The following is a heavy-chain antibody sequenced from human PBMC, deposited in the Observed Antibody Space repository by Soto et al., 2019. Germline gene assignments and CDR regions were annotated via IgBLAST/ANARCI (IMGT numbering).Heavy chain of an antibody. CDR1: GFTFSIYG. CDR2: FSSDSRTT. V-gene: IGHV3-48*02. CDR3: VRNVQFEFDL. Sequence: GGSLRLSCVASGFTFSIYGMNWVRQAPGKGLEWISHFSSDSRTTYYADSVKGRFTISRDNAKNSLYLQMNSLRDADTAMYHCVRNVQFEFDLWGQGTLVTVSS. J-gene: IGHJ4*02.